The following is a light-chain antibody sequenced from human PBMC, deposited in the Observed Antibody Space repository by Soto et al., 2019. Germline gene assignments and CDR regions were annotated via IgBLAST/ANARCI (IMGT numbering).Light chain of an antibody. Sequence: QPVLTQSPSASASLGASVKLTCTLSSGHSSYTIAWHQQQPQKGPRYLMKVNSDGSHSKGDGFPDRFSGSSSGAERYLTISSLQSEDEADYYCQTWGTGIQVFGAGTKVTVL. CDR1: SGHSSYT. J-gene: IGLJ1*01. CDR2: VNSDGSH. V-gene: IGLV4-69*01. CDR3: QTWGTGIQV.